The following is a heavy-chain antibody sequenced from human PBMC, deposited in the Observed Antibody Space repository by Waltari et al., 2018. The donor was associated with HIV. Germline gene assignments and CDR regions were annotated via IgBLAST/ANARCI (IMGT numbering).Heavy chain of an antibody. CDR2: IYGGGSP. V-gene: IGHV3-53*01. D-gene: IGHD4-17*01. J-gene: IGHJ2*01. CDR1: GFTVSGWY. Sequence: EVQVVESGGRLIQPGGSLRLSWAASGFTVSGWYLTWGRQASGQGLEWISLIYGGGSPSYADSVKGRFTLSRDTSTNTIYLQMDNLRAEDTAMYHCATTSTVGRNWHFDVWGRGSLVTVSS. CDR3: ATTSTVGRNWHFDV.